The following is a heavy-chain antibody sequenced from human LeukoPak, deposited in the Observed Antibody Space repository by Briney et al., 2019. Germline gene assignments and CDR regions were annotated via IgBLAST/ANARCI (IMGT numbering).Heavy chain of an antibody. J-gene: IGHJ3*02. Sequence: SVKVSCKASGGTFSSYAISWVRQAPGQGLEWMGGIIPIFGTANYAQKFQGRVTITADESTSTAYMELSSLRSEDTAVYYCARASGYYYGDDAFDIWGQGTMVTVSS. V-gene: IGHV1-69*13. D-gene: IGHD3-22*01. CDR1: GGTFSSYA. CDR2: IIPIFGTA. CDR3: ARASGYYYGDDAFDI.